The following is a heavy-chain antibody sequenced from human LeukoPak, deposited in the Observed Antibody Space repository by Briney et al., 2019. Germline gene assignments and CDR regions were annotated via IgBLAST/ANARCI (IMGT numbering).Heavy chain of an antibody. V-gene: IGHV4-34*01. CDR3: ARGATISETGYFDF. J-gene: IGHJ4*03. CDR2: IDHRGDT. CDR1: GGSFSRYY. D-gene: IGHD5-24*01. Sequence: SETLSLTCAVYGGSFSRYYWSWIRQSPGKGLEWIAEIDHRGDTNCNPSVKSRVTIPVDTSKNQFSLKVRSLSAADTAVYYCARGATISETGYFDFWGQGTPVTVSS.